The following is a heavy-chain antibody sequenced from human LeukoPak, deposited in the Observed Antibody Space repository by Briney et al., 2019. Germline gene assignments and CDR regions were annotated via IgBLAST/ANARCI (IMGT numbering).Heavy chain of an antibody. V-gene: IGHV1-3*01. J-gene: IGHJ5*02. CDR2: INAGNGNT. D-gene: IGHD3-22*01. CDR3: AGEIGYYYDSSGYLTPFDP. Sequence: ASVKVSCKASGYTFTSYAMHWVRQAPGQRLEWMGWINAGNGNTKYSQKFQGRVTITRDTSASTAYMELSSLRSEDTAVYYCAGEIGYYYDSSGYLTPFDPWGQGTLVTVSS. CDR1: GYTFTSYA.